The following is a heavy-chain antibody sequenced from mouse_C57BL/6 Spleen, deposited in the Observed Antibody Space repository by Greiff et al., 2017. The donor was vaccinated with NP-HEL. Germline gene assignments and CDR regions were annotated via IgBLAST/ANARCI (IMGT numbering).Heavy chain of an antibody. V-gene: IGHV1-82*01. CDR1: GYAFSSSW. J-gene: IGHJ4*01. D-gene: IGHD1-1*01. Sequence: VQLQQSGPELVKPGASVKISCKASGYAFSSSWMHWVKPRPGKGLEWIGLIYPGDGDTNYNGKFKGKATLTADKSSSTASRQLSSLTSEDSAVYFCARDYGSVYYAMDYWGQGTSVTVSS. CDR3: ARDYGSVYYAMDY. CDR2: IYPGDGDT.